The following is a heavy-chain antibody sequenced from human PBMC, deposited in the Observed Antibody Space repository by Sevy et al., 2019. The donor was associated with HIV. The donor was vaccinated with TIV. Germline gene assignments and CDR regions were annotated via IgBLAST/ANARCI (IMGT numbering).Heavy chain of an antibody. D-gene: IGHD3-16*01. Sequence: GGFLRLSCAASGFTFNIYGMHWVRQAPGKGLEWVAVIWKDGHNKFYADSVRGRFTFSRDNSRSTLSLQMDSLRIEDTAVYYCLREKGPFTAFDIWGQGTMVTVSS. CDR1: GFTFNIYG. CDR3: LREKGPFTAFDI. J-gene: IGHJ3*02. V-gene: IGHV3-33*04. CDR2: IWKDGHNK.